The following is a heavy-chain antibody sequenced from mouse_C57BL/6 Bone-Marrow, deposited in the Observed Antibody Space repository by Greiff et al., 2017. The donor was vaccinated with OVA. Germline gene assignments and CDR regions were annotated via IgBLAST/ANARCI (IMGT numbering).Heavy chain of an antibody. CDR3: TSYGNLDY. CDR2: IDPENGDT. Sequence: VQLQQSGAELVRPGASVKLSCTASGFNIKDDYMHWVKQRPEQGLEWIGWIDPENGDTEYASKFQGKATITADTSSNTAYLQLSSLPSEDTAVYYCTSYGNLDYWGQGTTVTVSS. D-gene: IGHD1-1*01. J-gene: IGHJ2*01. CDR1: GFNIKDDY. V-gene: IGHV14-4*01.